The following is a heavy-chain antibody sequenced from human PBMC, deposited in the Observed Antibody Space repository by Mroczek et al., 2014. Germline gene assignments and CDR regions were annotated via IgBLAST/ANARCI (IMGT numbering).Heavy chain of an antibody. CDR2: INHSGST. Sequence: QVQLQESGGRTVEAFGDPVPHLRCLWWVIQWLLLLAGSASPHGKGLEWIGEINHSGSTNYNPSFKSRVTISVDTSKNQFYLKLSSVTAADTAVYYCARVFPHYASGSSNDAFDIWGQGTMVTVSS. J-gene: IGHJ3*02. CDR3: ARVFPHYASGSSNDAFDI. D-gene: IGHD3-10*01. V-gene: IGHV4-34*01. CDR1: WVIQWLL.